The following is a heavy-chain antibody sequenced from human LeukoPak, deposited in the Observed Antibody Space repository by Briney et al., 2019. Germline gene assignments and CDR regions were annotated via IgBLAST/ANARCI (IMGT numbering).Heavy chain of an antibody. D-gene: IGHD3-16*02. CDR1: GYTFTGYY. V-gene: IGHV1-2*02. CDR2: INPNSGGT. Sequence: ASVEVSCKASGYTFTGYYMHWVRQAPGQGLEWMGWINPNSGGTNYAQKFQGRVTMTRDTSISTAYMELSRLRSDDTAVYYCARGEIVMITLGGVIGRLGGGDYWGQGTLVTVSS. J-gene: IGHJ4*02. CDR3: ARGEIVMITLGGVIGRLGGGDY.